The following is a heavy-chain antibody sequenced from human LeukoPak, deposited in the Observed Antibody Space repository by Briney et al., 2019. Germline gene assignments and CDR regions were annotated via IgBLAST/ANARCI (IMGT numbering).Heavy chain of an antibody. CDR2: ISGSGGST. D-gene: IGHD6-13*01. CDR3: AKNWVASSWFNWFDP. Sequence: PGGSLRLSCAASGFTFISYAMSWVRQAPGKGLEWVSAISGSGGSTYYADSVKGRFTISRDNAKDTLYLQMNSLRAEDTAVYYCAKNWVASSWFNWFDPWGQGTLVTVSS. CDR1: GFTFISYA. V-gene: IGHV3-23*01. J-gene: IGHJ5*02.